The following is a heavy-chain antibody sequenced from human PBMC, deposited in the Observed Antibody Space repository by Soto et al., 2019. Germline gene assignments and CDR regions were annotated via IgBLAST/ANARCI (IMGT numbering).Heavy chain of an antibody. CDR1: GYTFTSYD. CDR2: MNPNSGNT. CDR3: ARGLRYCSGGSCQSYYGMDV. D-gene: IGHD2-15*01. J-gene: IGHJ6*02. Sequence: GASVKVSCKASGYTFTSYDINWVRQATGQGLEWMGWMNPNSGNTGYAQKFQGRVTMTRNTSISTAYMELSSLRSEDTAVYYCARGLRYCSGGSCQSYYGMDVWGQGTTVTVSS. V-gene: IGHV1-8*01.